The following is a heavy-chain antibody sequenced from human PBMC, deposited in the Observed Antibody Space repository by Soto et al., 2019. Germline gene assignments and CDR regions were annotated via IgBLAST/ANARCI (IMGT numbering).Heavy chain of an antibody. J-gene: IGHJ4*02. D-gene: IGHD4-17*01. Sequence: SETLSLTCTVSGDSISRNSYYWGWVRQTPGKGLEWIGSIYHTGRTNHNPSLRSRVTISVDTSENQFSLRLTSVTAVDTAVYYCARVKDFGDLFDSWGQGTLVTVSS. CDR1: GDSISRNSYY. CDR3: ARVKDFGDLFDS. CDR2: IYHTGRT. V-gene: IGHV4-39*01.